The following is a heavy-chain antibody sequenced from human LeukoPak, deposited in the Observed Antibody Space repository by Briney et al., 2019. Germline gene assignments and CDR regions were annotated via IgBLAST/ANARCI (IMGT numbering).Heavy chain of an antibody. V-gene: IGHV4-4*07. D-gene: IGHD2-2*01. J-gene: IGHJ5*02. CDR3: ARAQTLGYCSSTSCYYWFDP. CDR1: GGSISSYY. CDR2: IYTSGST. Sequence: SETLSLTCTVSGGSISSYYWSWIRQPAGKGLEWIGRIYTSGSTNYNPSLKSRATMSVDTSKNQFSLKLSSVTAADTAVYYCARAQTLGYCSSTSCYYWFDPWGQGTLVTVSS.